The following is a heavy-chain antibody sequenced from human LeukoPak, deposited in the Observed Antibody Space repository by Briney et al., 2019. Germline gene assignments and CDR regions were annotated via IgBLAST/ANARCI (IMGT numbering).Heavy chain of an antibody. Sequence: SETLSLTCAVYGGSFSGYYWSWIRQPPGKGLEWIGEINHSGSTNYNPSLKSRVTISVDTSKNQFALRLSSVTAADTAVYYCARERGLLDYWGQGTLVTVSS. CDR1: GGSFSGYY. V-gene: IGHV4-34*01. CDR2: INHSGST. J-gene: IGHJ4*02. CDR3: ARERGLLDY. D-gene: IGHD5-24*01.